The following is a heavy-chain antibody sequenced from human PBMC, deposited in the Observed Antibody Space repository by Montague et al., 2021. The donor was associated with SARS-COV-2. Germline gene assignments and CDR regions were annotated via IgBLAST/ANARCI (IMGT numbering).Heavy chain of an antibody. Sequence: SLRLSCAASGFTFSTFEMNWVRQAPGKGLEWVSYISSSGSTICYXDSVKGRFTISRDNAKNSLYLQMNSLRAEDTAVYYCARGGTYYDFWSGYRNYYYGMDVWGQGTTVTVSS. CDR3: ARGGTYYDFWSGYRNYYYGMDV. CDR1: GFTFSTFE. J-gene: IGHJ6*02. D-gene: IGHD3-3*01. CDR2: ISSSGSTI. V-gene: IGHV3-48*03.